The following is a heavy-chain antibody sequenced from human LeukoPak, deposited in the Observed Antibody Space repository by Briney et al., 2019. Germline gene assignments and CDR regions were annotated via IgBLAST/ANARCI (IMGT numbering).Heavy chain of an antibody. CDR2: INPNSGGT. D-gene: IGHD2-15*01. V-gene: IGHV1-2*02. Sequence: ASVKVSCKASGYTFTGYYMHWVRQAPGQGLEWMGWINPNSGGTNYARKFQGRVTMTRDTSISTAYMELSRLRSDDTAVYYCARGYCSGGSCYSKYYFDYWGQGTLVTVSS. CDR3: ARGYCSGGSCYSKYYFDY. CDR1: GYTFTGYY. J-gene: IGHJ4*02.